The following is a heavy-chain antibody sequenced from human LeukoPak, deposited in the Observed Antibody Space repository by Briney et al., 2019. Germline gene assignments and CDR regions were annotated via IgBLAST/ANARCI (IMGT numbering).Heavy chain of an antibody. CDR2: IYFSGST. J-gene: IGHJ4*02. CDR3: AREGSGSYYKY. CDR1: GGSISSSSYY. D-gene: IGHD3-10*01. V-gene: IGHV4-31*03. Sequence: SQTLSLTCTVSGGSISSSSYYCTWIRQHPGKGLEWIGYIYFSGSTYYNPSLKSRVTISVDTSKNQCSLNLSSVTDADTAVYYCAREGSGSYYKYWGQGTLVTVSS.